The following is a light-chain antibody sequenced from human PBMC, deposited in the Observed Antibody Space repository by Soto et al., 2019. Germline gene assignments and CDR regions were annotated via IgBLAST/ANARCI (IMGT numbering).Light chain of an antibody. V-gene: IGKV3-20*01. J-gene: IGKJ4*01. Sequence: IVLTQSPGTLSLSPGERATLSCRASQSIGRRYLAWYQQKPGQGPMLLIYDTSERASDIPDRFSGSGSGTDFTLIISRLVPEDFGVYYCQYQGTFGGGTKVEIK. CDR2: DTS. CDR1: QSIGRRY. CDR3: QYQGT.